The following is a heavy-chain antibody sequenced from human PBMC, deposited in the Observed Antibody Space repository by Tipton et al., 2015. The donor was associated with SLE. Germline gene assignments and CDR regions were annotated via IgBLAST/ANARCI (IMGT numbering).Heavy chain of an antibody. CDR1: GGSISSSSYY. V-gene: IGHV4-39*01. CDR2: IYYSGST. J-gene: IGHJ3*02. Sequence: GLVKPSETLSLTCTVSGGSISSSSYYWGWIRQPPGKGLEWIGSIYYSGSTYYNPSLKSRVTISVDTSKNQFSLKLSSVTAADTAVYYCARRGGKGNAFDIWGQGTMVTVSS. CDR3: ARRGGKGNAFDI. D-gene: IGHD3-10*01.